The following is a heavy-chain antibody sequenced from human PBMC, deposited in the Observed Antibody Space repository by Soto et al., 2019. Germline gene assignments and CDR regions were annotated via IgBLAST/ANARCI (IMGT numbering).Heavy chain of an antibody. D-gene: IGHD5-12*01. Sequence: QVQLQQSGPRLVKPSETLSLTCTVSSGPDRSHNWGWIRQPPGRGLGWIGYVYYTGDTAYNPSLRGRVTISAATSTNYFSLTLTSVTAADTAVYYCVRQGIDYLHGLVDVWGQGTTVSVSS. V-gene: IGHV4-59*08. CDR3: VRQGIDYLHGLVDV. J-gene: IGHJ6*02. CDR2: VYYTGDT. CDR1: SGPDRSHN.